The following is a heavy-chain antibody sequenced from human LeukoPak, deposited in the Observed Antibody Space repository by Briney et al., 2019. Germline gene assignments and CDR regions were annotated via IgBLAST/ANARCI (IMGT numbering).Heavy chain of an antibody. CDR1: GGSNISYY. CDR2: IYYSGST. J-gene: IGHJ2*01. CDR3: AIYWGVQLWPHWYFDL. V-gene: IGHV4-59*01. D-gene: IGHD2-21*01. Sequence: SETLSLTCTVSGGSNISYYWSWFRQTPGKGPEWIGYIYYSGSTKYNPSLKSRVTISVDRSKNQFSLKLNSVTAVDTAVSYCAIYWGVQLWPHWYFDLWGRGSLVTVSS.